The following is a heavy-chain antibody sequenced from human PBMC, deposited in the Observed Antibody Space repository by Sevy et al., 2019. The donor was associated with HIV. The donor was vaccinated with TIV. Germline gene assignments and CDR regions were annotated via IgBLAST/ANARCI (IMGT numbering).Heavy chain of an antibody. CDR3: AKESGSDWYFDY. Sequence: GGSLRLSCAASGFTFSSYAMHWVRQAPGKGLEWVAVISYDGSNKYYADSVKGRFSISRDNSENTLYVQMDSLRVEDTAVYYCAKESGSDWYFDYWGQGTLVTVSS. CDR1: GFTFSSYA. J-gene: IGHJ4*02. D-gene: IGHD2-21*01. V-gene: IGHV3-30*04. CDR2: ISYDGSNK.